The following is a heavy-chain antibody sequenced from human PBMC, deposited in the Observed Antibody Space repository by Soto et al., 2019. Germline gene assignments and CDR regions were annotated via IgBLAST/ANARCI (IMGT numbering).Heavy chain of an antibody. J-gene: IGHJ5*02. CDR2: IYYNGRP. D-gene: IGHD3-22*01. Sequence: QLQLQESGPGLVKPSETLSLTCTVSGGSISSGTYYWAWIRQPPGKGLDWTATIYYNGRPYYNPSLKSRATISIDTSNNHFSLRLGSVTAADTAVYYCARYYDTSDRPYFDHWGQGTLVTVSS. V-gene: IGHV4-39*02. CDR3: ARYYDTSDRPYFDH. CDR1: GGSISSGTYY.